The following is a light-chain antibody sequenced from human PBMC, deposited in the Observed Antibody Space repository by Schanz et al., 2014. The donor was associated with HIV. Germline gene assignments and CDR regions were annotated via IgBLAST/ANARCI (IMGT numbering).Light chain of an antibody. Sequence: EIVMTQSPGTLSLSPGERVTLSCRASHSLTSSYLAWYQQEPGQPPRLLIYGASSRATGISDRFSGSGSGTDFTLTISRLEPEDFAVYYCQYFGNSGGTFGGGTKVEIK. CDR2: GAS. J-gene: IGKJ4*01. CDR3: QYFGNSGGT. CDR1: HSLTSSY. V-gene: IGKV3-20*01.